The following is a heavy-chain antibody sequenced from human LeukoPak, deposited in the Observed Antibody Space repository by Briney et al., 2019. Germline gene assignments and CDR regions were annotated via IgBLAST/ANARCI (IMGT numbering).Heavy chain of an antibody. J-gene: IGHJ4*02. V-gene: IGHV4-34*01. CDR2: INHSGST. Sequence: PSETLSLTCAVYGGSFSGYYWSWIRQPPGKGLEWIGEINHSGSTNYNPSLKGRVTISVDTSKNQFSLKLSSVTAADTAVYYCARGRMGGGDFDYWGQGTLVTVSP. D-gene: IGHD3-16*01. CDR3: ARGRMGGGDFDY. CDR1: GGSFSGYY.